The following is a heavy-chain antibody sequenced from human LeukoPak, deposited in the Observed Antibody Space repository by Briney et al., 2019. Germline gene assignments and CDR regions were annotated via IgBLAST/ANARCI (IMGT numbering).Heavy chain of an antibody. Sequence: GASVKVSCKASGYSFISYVMHWVRQAPGQRLEWMGWINAGNGNTKYSQKFQGRVTITRDTSASTAYMELSSLRSEDTAVYYCARPLAPLYLVGARGDYFDYWGQGTLVTVSS. CDR3: ARPLAPLYLVGARGDYFDY. D-gene: IGHD1-26*01. J-gene: IGHJ4*02. CDR1: GYSFISYV. CDR2: INAGNGNT. V-gene: IGHV1-3*01.